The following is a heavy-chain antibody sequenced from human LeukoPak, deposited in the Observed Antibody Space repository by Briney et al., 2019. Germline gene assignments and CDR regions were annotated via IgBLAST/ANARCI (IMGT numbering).Heavy chain of an antibody. CDR2: TKQDGSEK. CDR1: GFTFSHYW. J-gene: IGHJ3*02. CDR3: ARGGSYLSAFDI. D-gene: IGHD1-26*01. Sequence: GGSLRLSCTASGFTFSHYWMSWVRQAPGKGLEWVANTKQDGSEKYYVDSVRGRFTISRDNAKNSLFLQMNSLRAEDTAVYYCARGGSYLSAFDIWGQGTMVTVSS. V-gene: IGHV3-7*03.